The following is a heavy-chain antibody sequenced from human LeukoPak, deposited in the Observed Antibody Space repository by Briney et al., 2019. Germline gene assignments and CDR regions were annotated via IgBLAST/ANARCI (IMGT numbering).Heavy chain of an antibody. CDR1: GYTFTSYG. CDR3: ARDTGKIQLWYNDAFDI. CDR2: ISAYNGNT. J-gene: IGHJ3*02. V-gene: IGHV1-18*01. Sequence: GASVKVSCKASGYTFTSYGISWVRQAPGQGLEWMGWISAYNGNTNYAQKLQGRVTMTTDTSTSTAYMELRSLRSDDTAVYYCARDTGKIQLWYNDAFDIWGQGTMVTVSS. D-gene: IGHD5-18*01.